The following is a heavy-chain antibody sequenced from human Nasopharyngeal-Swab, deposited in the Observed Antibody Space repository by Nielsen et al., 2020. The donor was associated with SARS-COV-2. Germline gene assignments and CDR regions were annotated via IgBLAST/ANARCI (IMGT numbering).Heavy chain of an antibody. CDR2: IYSGGST. Sequence: GSLRLSCAASGFTVSSNYMSWVRQAPGKGLEWVSVIYSGGSTYYADSVKGRFTISRHNSKNTLYLQMNSLRAEDTAVYYCARITSSSGYYYYYYYMDVWGKGTTVTVSS. D-gene: IGHD6-6*01. V-gene: IGHV3-53*04. CDR1: GFTVSSNY. CDR3: ARITSSSGYYYYYYYMDV. J-gene: IGHJ6*03.